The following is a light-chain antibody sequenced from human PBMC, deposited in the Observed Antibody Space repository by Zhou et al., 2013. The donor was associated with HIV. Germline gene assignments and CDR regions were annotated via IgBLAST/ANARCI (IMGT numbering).Light chain of an antibody. CDR3: QQYGGSPLT. CDR2: GAS. J-gene: IGKJ4*01. CDR1: QNIRNNY. Sequence: EIVLTQSPGTLSLSPGERVNLSCRASQNIRNNYLAWYQQKPGQAPRLLIYGASTRATGIPDRFSGGGSGTDFTLTISRLEPKDFAIYYCQQYGGSPLTFGGGTKVEIK. V-gene: IGKV3-20*01.